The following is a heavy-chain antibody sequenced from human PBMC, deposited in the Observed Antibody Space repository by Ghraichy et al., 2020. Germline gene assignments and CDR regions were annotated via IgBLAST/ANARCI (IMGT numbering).Heavy chain of an antibody. D-gene: IGHD2-15*01. CDR1: GGSISSYY. CDR2: IYTSGST. CDR3: ASLVVVTAAEYFQH. Sequence: SQTLSLTCTVSGGSISSYYWSWIRQPPGKRLEWIGYIYTSGSTNYNPSLKSRVTILVDTSKNQFSLKLSSVTAADTAVYYCASLVVVTAAEYFQHWGQGTLVTVSS. V-gene: IGHV4-4*09. J-gene: IGHJ1*01.